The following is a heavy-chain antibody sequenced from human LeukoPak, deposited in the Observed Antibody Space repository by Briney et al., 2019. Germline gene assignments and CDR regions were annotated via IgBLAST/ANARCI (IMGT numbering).Heavy chain of an antibody. J-gene: IGHJ5*02. Sequence: SETLSLTCTVSGGSISNSSFYWGWIRQPPGKGLEWIGSVYYGGSTYYNPSLKSRVAISVDTSKNQFSLKLSSVTAADTAVYYCARQKYYDFWSGYTGPVLPPNWFDPWGQGTLVTVSS. D-gene: IGHD3-3*01. CDR1: GGSISNSSFY. CDR2: VYYGGST. V-gene: IGHV4-39*01. CDR3: ARQKYYDFWSGYTGPVLPPNWFDP.